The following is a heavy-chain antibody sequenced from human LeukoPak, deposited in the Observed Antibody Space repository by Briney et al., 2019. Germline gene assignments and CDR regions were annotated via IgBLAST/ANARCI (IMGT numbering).Heavy chain of an antibody. CDR1: GGTSSSYT. CDR3: ARSRDYGDYSFDY. J-gene: IGHJ4*02. CDR2: IIPILGIA. Sequence: SVKVSCKASGGTSSSYTISWVRQAPGQGLEWMGRIIPILGIANYAQKFQGRVTITADKSTSTAYMELSSLRSEDTAVYYCARSRDYGDYSFDYWGQGTLVTVSS. D-gene: IGHD4-17*01. V-gene: IGHV1-69*02.